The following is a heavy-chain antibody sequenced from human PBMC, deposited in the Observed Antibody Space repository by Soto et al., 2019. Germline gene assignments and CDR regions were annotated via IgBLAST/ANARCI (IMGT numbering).Heavy chain of an antibody. D-gene: IGHD2-2*01. J-gene: IGHJ6*03. Sequence: GGSLRLSCAASGFTFSSYSMNWVRQAPGKGLEWVSSISSSSSYIYYADSVKGRFTISRDNAKNSLYLQMNSLRAEDTAVYYCARAVVVPADDYYYYMDVWGKGTTVTVSS. CDR2: ISSSSSYI. CDR1: GFTFSSYS. CDR3: ARAVVVPADDYYYYMDV. V-gene: IGHV3-21*01.